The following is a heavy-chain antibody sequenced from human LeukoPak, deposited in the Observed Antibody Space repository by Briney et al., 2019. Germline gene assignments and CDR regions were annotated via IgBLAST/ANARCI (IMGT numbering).Heavy chain of an antibody. D-gene: IGHD6-13*01. CDR1: GFTFSSYW. J-gene: IGHJ4*02. CDR3: ARDPFRTAETGNFRFDY. V-gene: IGHV3-7*01. Sequence: GGSLRLSCAASGFTFSSYWMSWVRQAPGKGLEWVANIKQDGSEKYYVDSVKGRLTISRDNAKNSLYLQMNSLRAEDTAVYYCARDPFRTAETGNFRFDYWGQGTLVTVSS. CDR2: IKQDGSEK.